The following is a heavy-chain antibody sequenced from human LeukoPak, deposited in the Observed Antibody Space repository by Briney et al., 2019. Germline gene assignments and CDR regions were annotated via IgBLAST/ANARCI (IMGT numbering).Heavy chain of an antibody. CDR1: GFTFSSYG. D-gene: IGHD5-24*01. CDR2: ISSSGSTI. J-gene: IGHJ5*02. CDR3: ARDLRDGYNS. V-gene: IGHV3-48*04. Sequence: GGSLRLSCAASGFTFSSYGMHWVRQAPGKGLEWVSYISSSGSTIYYADSVKGRFTISRDNAKNSLYLQMNSLRAEDTAVYYCARDLRDGYNSWGQGTLVTVSS.